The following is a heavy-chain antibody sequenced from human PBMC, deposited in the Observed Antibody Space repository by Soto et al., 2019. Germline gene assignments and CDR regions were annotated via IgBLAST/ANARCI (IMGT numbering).Heavy chain of an antibody. CDR2: INHSGST. Sequence: PSQIRSLTNAVYRGSCGCYSWLWLSKTQGKGLEWIGEINHSGSTNYNPSLKSRVTISVDTSKNQFSLKLSSVTAADTAVYYCARGSMAGGYYYYYGMDVWGHGTTVTGSS. CDR3: ARGSMAGGYYYYYGMDV. CDR1: RGSCGCYS. D-gene: IGHD6-19*01. J-gene: IGHJ6*02. V-gene: IGHV4-34*01.